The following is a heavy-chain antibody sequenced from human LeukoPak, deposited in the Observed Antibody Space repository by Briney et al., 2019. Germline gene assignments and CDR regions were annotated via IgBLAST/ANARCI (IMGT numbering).Heavy chain of an antibody. D-gene: IGHD4-17*01. CDR3: ARSATVFQNWFDP. J-gene: IGHJ5*02. CDR2: IWYDGSNK. V-gene: IGHV3-33*01. Sequence: GGSLRLSCAATGFTFSSYGMHWVRQAPGKGLEWVAVIWYDGSNKYYADSVKGRFTISRDNSKNTLYLQMNSLRAEDTAVYYCARSATVFQNWFDPWGQGTLVTVSS. CDR1: GFTFSSYG.